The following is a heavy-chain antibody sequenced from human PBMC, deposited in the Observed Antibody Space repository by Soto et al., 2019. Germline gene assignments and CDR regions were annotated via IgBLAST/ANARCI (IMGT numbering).Heavy chain of an antibody. D-gene: IGHD1-20*01. J-gene: IGHJ6*03. CDR3: TSNNWKGPLRYYYMDV. CDR2: IRSKANSYAT. Sequence: EVQLVESGGGLVQPGGSLKLSCAASGFTFSGSAMHWVHQASGKGLEWVGRIRSKANSYATAYAASVKGRFTISRDDSKNTAYLQMNSLTTEDTAVYYCTSNNWKGPLRYYYMDVWGKGTTVTVSS. V-gene: IGHV3-73*01. CDR1: GFTFSGSA.